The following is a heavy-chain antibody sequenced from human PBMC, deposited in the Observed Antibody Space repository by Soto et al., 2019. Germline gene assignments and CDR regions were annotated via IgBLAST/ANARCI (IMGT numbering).Heavy chain of an antibody. J-gene: IGHJ3*02. D-gene: IGHD2-15*01. Sequence: GGSLRLSCAASGFIFSTYGMHWVRQAPGKGLVWVSRIKSDGSSTSYADSVKGRFTISRDNAKNTLYLQVNSLRAEDTAVYYCARDLYCSGGSCPPDAFDIWGQGTMVTVSS. CDR3: ARDLYCSGGSCPPDAFDI. CDR2: IKSDGSST. V-gene: IGHV3-74*01. CDR1: GFIFSTYG.